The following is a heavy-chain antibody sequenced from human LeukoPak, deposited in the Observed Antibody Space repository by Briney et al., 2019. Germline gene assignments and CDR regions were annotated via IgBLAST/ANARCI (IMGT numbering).Heavy chain of an antibody. D-gene: IGHD3-3*01. V-gene: IGHV1-69*13. CDR2: IIPIFGTA. CDR1: GYTFTGYY. CDR3: ARGAYDFWSGYPFDY. Sequence: GASVKVSCKASGYTFTGYYMHWVRQAPGQGLEWMGGIIPIFGTANYAQKFQGRVTITADESTSTAYMELSSLRSEDTAVYYCARGAYDFWSGYPFDYWGQGTLVTVSS. J-gene: IGHJ4*02.